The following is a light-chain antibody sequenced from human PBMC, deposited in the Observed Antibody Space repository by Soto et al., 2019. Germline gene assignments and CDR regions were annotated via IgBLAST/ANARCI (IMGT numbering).Light chain of an antibody. CDR3: QQYNNWPPYT. CDR2: GAS. CDR1: QSVSSN. V-gene: IGKV3-15*01. Sequence: EIVMTQSPATLSVSPGERATLSCRASQSVSSNLAWYQQKPGQTPRLLIYGASTRATGIPARFSGSGSGTEFTLTISSLQCEDFAVYYCQQYNNWPPYTFGQGTKLETK. J-gene: IGKJ2*01.